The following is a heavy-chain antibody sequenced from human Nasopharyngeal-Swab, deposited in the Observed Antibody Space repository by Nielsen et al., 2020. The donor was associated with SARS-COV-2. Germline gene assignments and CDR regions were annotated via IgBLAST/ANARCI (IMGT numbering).Heavy chain of an antibody. V-gene: IGHV4-59*01. Sequence: SETLSLTCTVSGGSISSYYWSWIRQPPGKGLEWIGYIYYSGSTNYNPSLKSRVTISVDTSKNQFSLKLGSVTAADTAVYYCARILTIFGVVASYYFDYWGQGTLVTVSS. CDR2: IYYSGST. J-gene: IGHJ4*02. D-gene: IGHD3-3*01. CDR3: ARILTIFGVVASYYFDY. CDR1: GGSISSYY.